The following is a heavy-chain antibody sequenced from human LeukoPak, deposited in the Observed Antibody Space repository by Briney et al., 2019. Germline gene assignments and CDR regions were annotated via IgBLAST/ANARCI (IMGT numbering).Heavy chain of an antibody. CDR1: GYTFTSYG. V-gene: IGHV1-18*01. D-gene: IGHD6-19*01. CDR2: ISAYNGNT. J-gene: IGHJ4*02. Sequence: GASVKVSCKASGYTFTSYGISWARQAPGQGLEWMGWISAYNGNTNYAQKLQGRVTMTTDTSTSTAYMELRSLRSDDTAVYYCARSSYSSGWYGYFDYWGQGTLVTVSS. CDR3: ARSSYSSGWYGYFDY.